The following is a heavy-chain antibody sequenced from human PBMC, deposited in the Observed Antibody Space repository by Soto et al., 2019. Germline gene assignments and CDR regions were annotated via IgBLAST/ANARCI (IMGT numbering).Heavy chain of an antibody. J-gene: IGHJ5*02. CDR2: ISSSSTTK. CDR3: ARDGCSGSNCLDWFDP. Sequence: EVQLVESGGGLVQPGGSLRLSCAASGFTFSSYSMNWVRQAPGKGLEWVSYISSSSTTKYYADSVKGRFTISRDNAKNXLYLQMNSLRAEDTAVYYWARDGCSGSNCLDWFDPWGQGTLVTVSS. D-gene: IGHD2-15*01. V-gene: IGHV3-48*01. CDR1: GFTFSSYS.